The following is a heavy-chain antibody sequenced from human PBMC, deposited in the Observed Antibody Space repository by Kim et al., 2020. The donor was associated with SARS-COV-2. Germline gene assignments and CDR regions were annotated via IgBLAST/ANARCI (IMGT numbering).Heavy chain of an antibody. D-gene: IGHD5-12*01. CDR3: TTSLYSGYDLYYDVDV. Sequence: GGSLRLSCVGSGISFTDAWMSWVRQAPGKGLEWVGRIKRKADGGITDYAAPVKGRFTISKDDSKYTVYLQMNSLKTEDTAIYYCTTSLYSGYDLYYDVDVWGPGTTVTVSS. CDR2: IKRKADGGIT. V-gene: IGHV3-15*01. J-gene: IGHJ6*02. CDR1: GISFTDAW.